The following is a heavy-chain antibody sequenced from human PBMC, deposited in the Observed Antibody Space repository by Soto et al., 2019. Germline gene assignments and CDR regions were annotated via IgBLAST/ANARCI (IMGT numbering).Heavy chain of an antibody. CDR2: IYYTGDA. D-gene: IGHD3-16*01. Sequence: SETLSLTCSVSGDSFTNHYWSWTRQAPGKGLEWIGYIYYTGDAKYTSSLQSRVTISVDAPKRQVSLSLTSVTAADTAIYYCARGGEGLDVWGPGTAVTVSS. J-gene: IGHJ6*02. CDR1: GDSFTNHY. CDR3: ARGGEGLDV. V-gene: IGHV4-59*11.